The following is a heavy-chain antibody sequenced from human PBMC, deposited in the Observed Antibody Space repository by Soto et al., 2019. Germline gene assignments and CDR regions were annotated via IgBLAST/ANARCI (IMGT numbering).Heavy chain of an antibody. CDR2: ISNDGSEK. CDR1: GFSFTHFA. D-gene: IGHD3-9*01. J-gene: IGHJ4*02. V-gene: IGHV3-30-3*01. CDR3: TRDRDEILTGYHDY. Sequence: LRLSCAASGFSFTHFALHWVRRAPGKGLEWVALISNDGSEKYYTDSVKGRFTISRDNSKNTLYLQMNSLRAEDTAVYFCTRDRDEILTGYHDYWGQGTLVTVSS.